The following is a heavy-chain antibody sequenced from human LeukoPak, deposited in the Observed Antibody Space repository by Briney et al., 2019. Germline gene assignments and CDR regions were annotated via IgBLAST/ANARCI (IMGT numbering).Heavy chain of an antibody. J-gene: IGHJ4*02. V-gene: IGHV3-74*01. Sequence: GGSLRLSCGASGFTFSNYWMHWVRQAPGKGLVWVSHINSDGSRTNYAASVKGRFTISGDNAKNTLYLQMNSLRAEDTAVYYCARQPDYWGQGTLVTVSS. CDR1: GFTFSNYW. D-gene: IGHD1-14*01. CDR2: INSDGSRT. CDR3: ARQPDY.